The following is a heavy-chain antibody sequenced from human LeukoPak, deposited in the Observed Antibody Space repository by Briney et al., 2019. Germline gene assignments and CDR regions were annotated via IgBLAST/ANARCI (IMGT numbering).Heavy chain of an antibody. V-gene: IGHV3-33*01. D-gene: IGHD3-22*01. J-gene: IGHJ4*02. CDR3: ARELSPVVKYYFDD. CDR2: IWYDGSNK. Sequence: GGSLRLSCAASGFTFSSYGXHWVXQAPGXGLEWVAVIWYDGSNKYYAGSVKGRFTISRDNSKNTLYLQMNSLRAEDTAVYYCARELSPVVKYYFDDWGQGTLVTVSS. CDR1: GFTFSSYG.